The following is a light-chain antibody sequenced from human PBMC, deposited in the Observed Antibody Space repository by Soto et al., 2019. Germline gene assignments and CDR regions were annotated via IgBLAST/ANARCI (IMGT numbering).Light chain of an antibody. CDR3: QQYYNAPQN. V-gene: IGKV4-1*01. J-gene: IGKJ1*01. CDR2: WAS. Sequence: DIVMTQSPDSLAVSLGERATINCKSSQSILYSPNHKNYLAWYQQKPGQPPKLLIYWASTRESGVPDRFSGSGSGTDFTLTISSLQAEDVAVYYCQQYYNAPQNFGQGTKVEIK. CDR1: QSILYSPNHKNY.